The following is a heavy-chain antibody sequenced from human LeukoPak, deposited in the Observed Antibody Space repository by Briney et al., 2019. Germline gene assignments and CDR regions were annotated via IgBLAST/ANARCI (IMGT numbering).Heavy chain of an antibody. Sequence: SQTLSLTCAISGDSVSSNSAAWHWIRQSPSRGLEWLGRTYYRSKWYNDCAIFVKSRITINPDTSKNQFSLQLNSVTPEDTAVYFCARDSSAMFDYWGQGTLVTVSS. D-gene: IGHD2-2*01. CDR2: TYYRSKWYN. J-gene: IGHJ4*02. V-gene: IGHV6-1*01. CDR3: ARDSSAMFDY. CDR1: GDSVSSNSAA.